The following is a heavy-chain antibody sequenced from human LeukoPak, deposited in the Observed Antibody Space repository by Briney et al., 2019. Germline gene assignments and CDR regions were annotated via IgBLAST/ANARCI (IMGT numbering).Heavy chain of an antibody. CDR2: IKGRWGCT. D-gene: IGHD3-9*01. J-gene: IGHJ6*02. V-gene: IGHV3-23*01. Sequence: GSLRLLFSASGFTFNSYSMSWGRQGSGKGLEWVPGIKGRWGCTYYADSVKGRFTISRDNSKNTLYVQVNSLRAEDTAIYYCAKGGRLRYFDDRIGYYGMDVWGQGTTVTVSS. CDR1: GFTFNSYS. CDR3: AKGGRLRYFDDRIGYYGMDV.